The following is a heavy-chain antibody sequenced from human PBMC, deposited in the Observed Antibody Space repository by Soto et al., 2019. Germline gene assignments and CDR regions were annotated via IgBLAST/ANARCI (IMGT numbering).Heavy chain of an antibody. CDR2: IYYSGST. J-gene: IGHJ4*02. Sequence: PSETLSLTCTVSGVSVSSGGYYWSWIRQHPGKGLQWIGNIYYSGSTNYNPSLKSRIIISLDTSKNQFSLNLSSVTAADTAVYFCARYRISGSWSKFDYWGQGTLVTV. V-gene: IGHV4-31*03. D-gene: IGHD6-13*01. CDR3: ARYRISGSWSKFDY. CDR1: GVSVSSGGYY.